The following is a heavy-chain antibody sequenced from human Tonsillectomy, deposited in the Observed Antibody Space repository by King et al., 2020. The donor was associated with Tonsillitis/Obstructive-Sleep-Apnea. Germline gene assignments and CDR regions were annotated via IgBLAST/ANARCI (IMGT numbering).Heavy chain of an antibody. J-gene: IGHJ4*02. V-gene: IGHV1-18*01. CDR3: AKDGGLGDLDY. CDR2: ISTYNGNT. D-gene: IGHD3-3*01. CDR1: GYTFISYD. Sequence: LVQSGAEVKKPGASVKVSCKASGYTFISYDINWVRQAPGQGLEWMGWISTYNGNTNYAQKLQDRVTMTTETSTSTAYMELRSLSSDDTAVYYCAKDGGLGDLDYWGQGTLVTVSS.